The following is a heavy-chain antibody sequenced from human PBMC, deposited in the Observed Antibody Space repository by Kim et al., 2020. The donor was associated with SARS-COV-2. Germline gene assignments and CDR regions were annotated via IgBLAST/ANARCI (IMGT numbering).Heavy chain of an antibody. CDR2: IKPDVITT. V-gene: IGHV3-74*01. J-gene: IGHJ4*02. CDR1: GFTFNNYW. CDR3: LGRFRSGPDYFDY. Sequence: GGSLRLSCAASGFTFNNYWMHWVRQAPGKGLVWVSRIKPDVITTNYADSVKGRFTISRDNARNTLYLQMNSLRAEDTAVYYCLGRFRSGPDYFDYWGQGTLVTVSS. D-gene: IGHD3-3*01.